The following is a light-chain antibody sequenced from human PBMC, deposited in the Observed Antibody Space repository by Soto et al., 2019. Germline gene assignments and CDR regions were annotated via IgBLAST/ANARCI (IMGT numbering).Light chain of an antibody. Sequence: PLSCWASQSVTSSKLAWYQHKPGQAPRLLLYGVSTRATGTPDRFSGSGSGTDFTLTISRLESEDFAVYFCQQYGGSPITFGQGTRLEIK. J-gene: IGKJ5*01. CDR1: QSVTSSK. V-gene: IGKV3-20*01. CDR2: GVS. CDR3: QQYGGSPIT.